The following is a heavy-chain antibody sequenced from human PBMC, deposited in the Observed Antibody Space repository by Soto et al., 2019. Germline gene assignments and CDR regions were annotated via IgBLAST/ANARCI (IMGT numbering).Heavy chain of an antibody. CDR3: VRKIVGTTTSRAYWYCDV. Sequence: EVQLLESGGGLVQPGGSLRLSCAASGFTFSSFAMNWVRQAPGKGLEWVSGVSGGGDATFYADSVKGRFTISRVQSKNTLYLQMNSLRAEDTAVYYCVRKIVGTTTSRAYWYCDVWGRGTLVTVSS. V-gene: IGHV3-23*01. D-gene: IGHD1-1*01. CDR1: GFTFSSFA. J-gene: IGHJ2*01. CDR2: VSGGGDAT.